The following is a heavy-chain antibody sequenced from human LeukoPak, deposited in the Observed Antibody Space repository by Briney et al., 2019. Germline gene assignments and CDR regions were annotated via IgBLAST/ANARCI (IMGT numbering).Heavy chain of an antibody. V-gene: IGHV4-4*07. CDR1: GGSISSYY. D-gene: IGHD3-22*01. Sequence: SETLSLTXTVSGGSISSYYWSWIRQPAGKGLEWIGRIYTSGSTNYNPSLKSRVTMSVDTSKNQFSLKLSSVTAADTAVYYCARDQYYYDSSGYSQFDYWGQGTLVTVSS. CDR2: IYTSGST. J-gene: IGHJ4*02. CDR3: ARDQYYYDSSGYSQFDY.